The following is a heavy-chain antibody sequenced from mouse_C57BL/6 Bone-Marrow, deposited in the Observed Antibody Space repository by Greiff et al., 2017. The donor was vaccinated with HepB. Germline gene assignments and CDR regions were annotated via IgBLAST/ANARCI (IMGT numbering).Heavy chain of an antibody. J-gene: IGHJ4*01. Sequence: EVQGVESGGGLVKPGGSLKLSCAASGFTFSSYAMSWVRQTPEKRLEWVATISDGGSYTYYPDNVKGRFTISRDNAKNNLYLQMSQLKSEDTALYYGARELYYYGSSYAMDYWGQGTSVTVSS. V-gene: IGHV5-4*01. CDR2: ISDGGSYT. D-gene: IGHD1-1*01. CDR1: GFTFSSYA. CDR3: ARELYYYGSSYAMDY.